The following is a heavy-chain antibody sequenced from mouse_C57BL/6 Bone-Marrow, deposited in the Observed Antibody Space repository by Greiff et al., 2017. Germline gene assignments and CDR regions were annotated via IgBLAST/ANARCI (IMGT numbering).Heavy chain of an antibody. J-gene: IGHJ3*01. D-gene: IGHD2-3*01. V-gene: IGHV5-9*01. CDR3: ARPYDGYYVGFAY. CDR2: ISGGGGNT. Sequence: VQRVESGGGLVKPGGSLKLSCAASGFTFSSYTMSWVRQTPEKRLEWVATISGGGGNTYYPDSVKGRFTISRDNAKNTLYLQMSSLRSEDTALYYCARPYDGYYVGFAYWGQGTLVTVSA. CDR1: GFTFSSYT.